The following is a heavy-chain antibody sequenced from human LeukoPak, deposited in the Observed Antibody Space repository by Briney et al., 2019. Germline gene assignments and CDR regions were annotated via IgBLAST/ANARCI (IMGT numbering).Heavy chain of an antibody. V-gene: IGHV4-4*07. CDR3: ARGGGSNWSNNALDI. J-gene: IGHJ3*02. CDR1: GGTISIYY. CDR2: IYNSGST. Sequence: PSETLSLTCTVSGGTISIYYWTWIRQPAGKGLEWIGRIYNSGSTNYNPYLKSRVTMSVDTPKNQFSLKLSSVTAADTAVYYCARGGGSNWSNNALDIWGQGTMVTVSS. D-gene: IGHD7-27*01.